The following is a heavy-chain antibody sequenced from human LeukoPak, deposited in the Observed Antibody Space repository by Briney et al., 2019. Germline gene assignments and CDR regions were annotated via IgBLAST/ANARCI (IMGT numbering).Heavy chain of an antibody. V-gene: IGHV3-21*01. CDR2: ISSSSSYI. CDR3: ARDMSRYYYGSGSYSPPRFMDV. J-gene: IGHJ6*02. CDR1: GFTFSSYS. D-gene: IGHD3-10*01. Sequence: GSLRLSCAASGFTFSSYSMNWVRQAPGKGLEWVSSISSSSSYIYYADSVKGRFTISRDNAKNSLYLQMNSLRAEDTAVYYCARDMSRYYYGSGSYSPPRFMDVWGQGTTVTVSS.